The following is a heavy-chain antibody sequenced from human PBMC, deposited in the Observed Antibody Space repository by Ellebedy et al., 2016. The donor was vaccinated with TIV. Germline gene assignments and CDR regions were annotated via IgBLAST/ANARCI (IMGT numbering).Heavy chain of an antibody. CDR3: AGRAYNWNDGSLFDY. CDR2: IKQDGSEK. V-gene: IGHV3-7*03. J-gene: IGHJ4*02. Sequence: ETLSLTCVASGFTFSRYSMHWVRQAPGQGLEWVANIKQDGSEKYYVDSVKGRFTISRDNAKNSLYLQMNSLRAEDTAVYYCAGRAYNWNDGSLFDYWGQGTLVTVSS. CDR1: GFTFSRYS. D-gene: IGHD1-1*01.